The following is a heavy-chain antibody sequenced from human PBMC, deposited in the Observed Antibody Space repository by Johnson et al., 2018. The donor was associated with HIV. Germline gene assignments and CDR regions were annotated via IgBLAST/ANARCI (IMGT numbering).Heavy chain of an antibody. CDR3: VRGCGSYYLVKSAFEI. D-gene: IGHD1-26*01. CDR1: GFTFSSYD. Sequence: VQLVESGGGLVQPGGSLRLSCAASGFTFSSYDMHWVRQAPGKGLEWVSGINWNGGNTGYADSVKGRFTISRDNAKNSLYLQMNSLRVEDTALYYCVRGCGSYYLVKSAFEIWGQGTMVTVSS. V-gene: IGHV3-20*04. J-gene: IGHJ3*02. CDR2: INWNGGNT.